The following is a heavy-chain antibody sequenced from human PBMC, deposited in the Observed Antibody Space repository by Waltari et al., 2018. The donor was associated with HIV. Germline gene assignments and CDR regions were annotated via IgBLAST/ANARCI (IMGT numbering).Heavy chain of an antibody. CDR2: IGGSDGNT. Sequence: EMQTSAPGGGLEQPGGSLRLPGVASGPAFSSYAMSWVRQAPGKGLEWVSAIGGSDGNTYYADSVKGRFTISRDNSKNTLYLQMNSLRAEDTAVYYCAAPVKAARWGQGTLVTVSS. CDR3: AAPVKAAR. CDR1: GPAFSSYA. D-gene: IGHD6-6*01. V-gene: IGHV3-23*01. J-gene: IGHJ4*02.